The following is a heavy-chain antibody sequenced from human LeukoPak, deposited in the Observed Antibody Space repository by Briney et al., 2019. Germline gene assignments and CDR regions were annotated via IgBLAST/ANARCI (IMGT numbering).Heavy chain of an antibody. CDR2: IYNSGST. V-gene: IGHV4-61*02. CDR3: ARHPCLNCSGGAFDI. D-gene: IGHD2-15*01. CDR1: GGSISRGSYY. Sequence: SETLSLTCIVSGGSISRGSYYWNWIRQPAGKGLEWLGRIYNSGSTNYNPSLKSRVTISTDMSKNQVSLKLSSVTAADTAVYYCARHPCLNCSGGAFDIWGQGTMVTVSP. J-gene: IGHJ3*02.